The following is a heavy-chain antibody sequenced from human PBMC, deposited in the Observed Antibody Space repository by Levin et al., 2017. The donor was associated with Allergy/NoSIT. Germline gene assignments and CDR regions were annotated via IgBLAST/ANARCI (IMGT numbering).Heavy chain of an antibody. CDR2: IYSGGST. D-gene: IGHD6-13*01. V-gene: IGHV3-66*01. Sequence: GGSLRLSCAASGFTVSSNYMSWVRQAPGKGLEWVSVIYSGGSTYYADSVKGRFTISRDNSKNTLYLQMNSLRAEDTAVYYCARDPGSSWPRFDYWGQGTLVTVSS. CDR3: ARDPGSSWPRFDY. J-gene: IGHJ4*02. CDR1: GFTVSSNY.